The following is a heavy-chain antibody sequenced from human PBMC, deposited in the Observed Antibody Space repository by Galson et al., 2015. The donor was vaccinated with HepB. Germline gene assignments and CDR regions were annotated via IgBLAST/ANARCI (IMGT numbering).Heavy chain of an antibody. CDR3: AREALFSGYSSGSTYNWLDP. J-gene: IGHJ5*02. Sequence: CAISGDSVSSNSAAWNWIRQSPSRGLEWLGRTYYRSKWYNDYAVSVKSRITINPDTSKNQFSLQLNSVTPEDTAVYYCAREALFSGYSSGSTYNWLDPWGQGTLVTVSS. D-gene: IGHD6-19*01. CDR1: GDSVSSNSAA. CDR2: TYYRSKWYN. V-gene: IGHV6-1*01.